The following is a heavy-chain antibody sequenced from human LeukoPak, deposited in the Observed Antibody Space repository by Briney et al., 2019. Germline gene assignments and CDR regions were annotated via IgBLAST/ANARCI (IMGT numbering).Heavy chain of an antibody. J-gene: IGHJ4*02. Sequence: VKPSETLSLTCTVSSGSISRYYWSWIRQPPGKGLDWIGYIYYTGSTYYNPSLKSRVTISVDTSKNQFSLKLSSVTAADTAMYYCARVSGYDWESFYDYWGQGSLVTVSS. CDR2: IYYTGST. D-gene: IGHD5-12*01. CDR1: SGSISRYY. CDR3: ARVSGYDWESFYDY. V-gene: IGHV4-59*01.